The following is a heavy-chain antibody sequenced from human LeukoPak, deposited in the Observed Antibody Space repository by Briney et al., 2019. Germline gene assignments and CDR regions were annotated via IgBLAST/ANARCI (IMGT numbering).Heavy chain of an antibody. J-gene: IGHJ4*02. V-gene: IGHV3-66*01. CDR3: ARETMARGKVFDY. CDR1: GFTVSSNY. CDR2: IYSGGST. D-gene: IGHD3-10*01. Sequence: PGGSLRLSCAASGFTVSSNYMSWVRQAPGKGLEWVSVIYSGGSTYYADSVKGRFTISRDNSKNTLYLQMNSLRAEDTAVYYCARETMARGKVFDYWGQGTLVTVSS.